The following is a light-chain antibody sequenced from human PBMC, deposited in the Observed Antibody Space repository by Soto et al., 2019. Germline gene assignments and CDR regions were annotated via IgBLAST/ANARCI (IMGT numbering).Light chain of an antibody. CDR1: SSNIGSNY. CDR2: RNN. CDR3: AAWDDGLSGPGV. Sequence: QSVLTQPPSASGTPGQRVTISCSGRSSNIGSNYVYWYQQLPGTAPKLLIYRNNQRPSGVPDRFSGSKSGTSASLAISGLLSEDEADYYCAAWDDGLSGPGVFGGGTKVTVL. J-gene: IGLJ2*01. V-gene: IGLV1-47*01.